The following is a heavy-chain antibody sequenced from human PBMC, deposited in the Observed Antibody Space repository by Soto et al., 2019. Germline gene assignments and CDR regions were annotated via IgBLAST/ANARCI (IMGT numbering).Heavy chain of an antibody. CDR3: ARRGRPYSDVLARPQFVGAFDI. CDR2: VFYSVSS. V-gene: IGHV4-59*01. J-gene: IGHJ3*02. Sequence: QVQLQESGPGLVRPSETLSLTCTVSGASITTYSWNWIRQSPGKGLEWIGNVFYSVSSDSDPSLKSRVSVSVDTAKNQVSLRVRSVTAADTAVYYCARRGRPYSDVLARPQFVGAFDIWGQGTAVTVSS. CDR1: GASITTYS. D-gene: IGHD3-9*01.